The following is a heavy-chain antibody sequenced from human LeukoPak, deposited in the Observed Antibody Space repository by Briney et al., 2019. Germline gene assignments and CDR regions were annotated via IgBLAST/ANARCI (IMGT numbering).Heavy chain of an antibody. J-gene: IGHJ5*02. CDR2: IIPILGIA. CDR1: GGTFSSYA. Sequence: SVKVSCKASGGTFSSYAISWVRQAPGQGLEWMGRIIPILGIANYAQKFQGRVTITADKSTSTAYMGLSSLRSEDTAVYYCARENSKNPWGQGTLVTVSS. V-gene: IGHV1-69*04. D-gene: IGHD4-11*01. CDR3: ARENSKNP.